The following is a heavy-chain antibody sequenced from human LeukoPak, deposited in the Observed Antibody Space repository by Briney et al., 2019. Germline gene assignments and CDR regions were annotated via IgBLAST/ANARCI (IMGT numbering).Heavy chain of an antibody. CDR2: INPNSGGT. J-gene: IGHJ3*02. V-gene: IGHV1-2*02. CDR1: GYTFTGYY. Sequence: GASVKVSCKASGYTFTGYYMHWVRQAPGQGLEWMGWINPNSGGTNYAQKFQGRVTMTRDTSISTAYMELSRLRSDDTAVYYCARLYGGNSETNFDAFDIWGQGTMVTVSS. CDR3: ARLYGGNSETNFDAFDI. D-gene: IGHD4-23*01.